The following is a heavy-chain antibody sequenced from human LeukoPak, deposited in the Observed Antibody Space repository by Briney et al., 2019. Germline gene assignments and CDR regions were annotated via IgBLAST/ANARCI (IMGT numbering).Heavy chain of an antibody. CDR3: AGRYCSSTSCSLYYYYMDV. CDR1: GGSISSGGYY. J-gene: IGHJ6*03. D-gene: IGHD2-2*01. V-gene: IGHV4-30-2*02. Sequence: SETLSLTCTVSGGSISSGGYYWSWIRQPPGKGLEWIGYIYHSGSTYYNPSLKSRVTISVDTSKNQFSLKLSSVTAADTAVYYCAGRYCSSTSCSLYYYYMDVWGKGTTVTVSS. CDR2: IYHSGST.